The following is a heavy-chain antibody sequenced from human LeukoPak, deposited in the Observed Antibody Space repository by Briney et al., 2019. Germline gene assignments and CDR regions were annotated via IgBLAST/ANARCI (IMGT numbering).Heavy chain of an antibody. D-gene: IGHD5-18*01. CDR1: GGSISSYY. Sequence: PSETLSLTCTVSGGSISSYYWNWIRQPPGKGLEWIGYIYYSGSTNHNPSLKSRVTISVGTSKNQFSLKLSSVTAADTAVYYCARLNVDTTMAHDYWGQGTLVTVSS. CDR3: ARLNVDTTMAHDY. CDR2: IYYSGST. J-gene: IGHJ4*02. V-gene: IGHV4-59*01.